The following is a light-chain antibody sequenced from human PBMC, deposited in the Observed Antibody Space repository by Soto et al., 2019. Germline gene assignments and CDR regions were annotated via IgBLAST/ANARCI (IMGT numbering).Light chain of an antibody. CDR2: GVS. CDR3: CSYSDTYTYV. V-gene: IGLV2-11*01. Sequence: QSALTQPRSVSESPGQSVTISCTGTSSDVGAYDYLSWYQQHPGKGPKLLIYGVSERPSGVPDRFSGSKSGSTASLTISGLQAEDEADYYCCSYSDTYTYVFGTGTQLTVL. J-gene: IGLJ1*01. CDR1: SSDVGAYDY.